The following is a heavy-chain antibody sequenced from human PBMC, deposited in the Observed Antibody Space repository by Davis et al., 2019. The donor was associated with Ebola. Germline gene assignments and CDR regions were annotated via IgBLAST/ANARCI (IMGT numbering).Heavy chain of an antibody. V-gene: IGHV3-21*05. CDR3: ATGGRQGYGPFDY. CDR1: GFPFNTWS. D-gene: IGHD5-18*01. J-gene: IGHJ4*02. CDR2: IGGRTSYT. Sequence: PGGSLRLSCAASGFPFNTWSMNWVRQAPGKGLEWLSYIGGRTSYTYTNYADSVKGRFTVSRDNAKASVYLQMNSLRAEDTAVYYCATGGRQGYGPFDYWGQGTLVTVSS.